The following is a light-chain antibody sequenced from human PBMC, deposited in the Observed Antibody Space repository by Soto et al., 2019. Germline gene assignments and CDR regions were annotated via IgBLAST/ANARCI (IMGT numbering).Light chain of an antibody. CDR1: SSEIGTYNS. CDR3: TSYTTGSTLV. Sequence: QSALTQPASVSGSPGQSITISCTGTSSEIGTYNSVSWYQQHAGKVPKLVIYDVTNRPSGVSDRFSGSKSGNTASLTISGFQAEDEADYYCTSYTTGSTLVLGGGTKLTVL. J-gene: IGLJ2*01. CDR2: DVT. V-gene: IGLV2-14*01.